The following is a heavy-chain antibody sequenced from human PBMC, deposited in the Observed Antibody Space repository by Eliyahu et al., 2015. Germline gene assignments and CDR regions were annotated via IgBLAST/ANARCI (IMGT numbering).Heavy chain of an antibody. Sequence: EVQLVESGGGLVKPGGSLRLACAASGFTFSSYSMNWVRQAPGKGLEWXSSISXSSSYIYYADSVKGRFTISRDNANXSLYLQMNSLRAEDTAVYYXAKDTYYYDSSGSAPPPHFDYWGQGTLVTVSS. CDR1: GFTFSSYS. D-gene: IGHD3-22*01. CDR2: ISXSSSYI. J-gene: IGHJ4*02. CDR3: AKDTYYYDSSGSAPPPHFDY. V-gene: IGHV3-21*01.